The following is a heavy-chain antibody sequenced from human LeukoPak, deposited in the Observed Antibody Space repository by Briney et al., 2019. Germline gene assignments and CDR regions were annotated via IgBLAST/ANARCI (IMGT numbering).Heavy chain of an antibody. CDR2: INHSGST. V-gene: IGHV4-34*01. Sequence: SETLSLTCAVYGGSFSGYYWSWIRQPPGKGLEWIGEINHSGSTNYNPSLKSRVTISVDTSKNQFSLKLSSVTAADTAVYYCARPDMTYTAMVMAYYFDYWGQGTLVTVSS. J-gene: IGHJ4*02. D-gene: IGHD5-18*01. CDR3: ARPDMTYTAMVMAYYFDY. CDR1: GGSFSGYY.